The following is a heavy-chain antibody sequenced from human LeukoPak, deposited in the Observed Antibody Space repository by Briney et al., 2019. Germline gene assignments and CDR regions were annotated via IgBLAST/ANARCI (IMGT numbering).Heavy chain of an antibody. CDR2: ITWNGGTA. CDR3: ARGLSGYHNT. CDR1: GFTFGDYD. J-gene: IGHJ4*02. D-gene: IGHD5-12*01. Sequence: GGSLRLSCAASGFTFGDYDMHWVRQAPGKGLEWVSGITWNGGTADYAHSVKGRFTISRDNSQNTLYLQFNSLRAEVTAGYYCARGLSGYHNTGGQGTLVTVSS. V-gene: IGHV3-20*04.